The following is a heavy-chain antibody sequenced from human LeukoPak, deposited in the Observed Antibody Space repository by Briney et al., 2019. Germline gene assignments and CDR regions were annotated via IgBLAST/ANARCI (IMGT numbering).Heavy chain of an antibody. CDR1: GGSIYGYY. V-gene: IGHV4-31*03. J-gene: IGHJ6*02. CDR2: IYYTGST. D-gene: IGHD1-1*01. Sequence: SETLSLTCTVSGGSIYGYYWTWIRQHPEKGLEWIGYIYYTGSTHYNPSLKSRVAISLDTSKNQFSLKLSSVTAADTAVYYCAKLGTLDTYRQGNDLMDVWGQGTTVTVSS. CDR3: AKLGTLDTYRQGNDLMDV.